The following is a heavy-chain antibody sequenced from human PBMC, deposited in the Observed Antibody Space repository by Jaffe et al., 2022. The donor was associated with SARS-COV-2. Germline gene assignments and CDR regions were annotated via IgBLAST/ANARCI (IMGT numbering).Heavy chain of an antibody. J-gene: IGHJ4*02. CDR2: IIPVFGTP. CDR3: AISTVTGLGY. CDR1: GGIFSSYA. Sequence: QVRLVQSGAEVKKPGSSVKVSCKASGGIFSSYAISWVRQAPGQGLEWMGGIIPVFGTPNYAQKFQGRVTIIADESTSTAYMELSSLRSEDTAVYYCAISTVTGLGYWGQGSLVTVSS. D-gene: IGHD4-17*01. V-gene: IGHV1-69*01.